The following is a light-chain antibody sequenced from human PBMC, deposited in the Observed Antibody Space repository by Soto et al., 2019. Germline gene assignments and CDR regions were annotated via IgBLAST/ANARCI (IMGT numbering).Light chain of an antibody. V-gene: IGLV2-8*01. J-gene: IGLJ1*01. CDR2: EVS. Sequence: ALTQPPSASGSPGQSVTISCTGTSRDVGGYNYVSWYQQHPGKAPKLMIYEVSKRPSGVPDRFSGSKSGNTASLTVSGLQAEDEADYYCSSYAGSNNYVFGTGTKVTVL. CDR3: SSYAGSNNYV. CDR1: SRDVGGYNY.